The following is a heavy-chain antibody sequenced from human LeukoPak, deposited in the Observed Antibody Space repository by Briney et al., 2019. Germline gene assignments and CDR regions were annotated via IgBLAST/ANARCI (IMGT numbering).Heavy chain of an antibody. CDR3: ARETSGVIVVVSYYYYGMDV. J-gene: IGHJ6*02. D-gene: IGHD3-22*01. CDR2: ISAYNGNT. CDR1: GYTFTSYG. Sequence: ASVKASCKASGYTFTSYGISWVRQAPGQGLEWMGWISAYNGNTNYAQKLQGRVTMTTDTSTSTAYMELRSLRSDDTAVYYCARETSGVIVVVSYYYYGMDVWGQGTTVTVSS. V-gene: IGHV1-18*01.